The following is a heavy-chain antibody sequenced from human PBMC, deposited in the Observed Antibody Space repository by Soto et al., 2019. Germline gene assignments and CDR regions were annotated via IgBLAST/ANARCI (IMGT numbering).Heavy chain of an antibody. Sequence: SETLSLTCTVSGGSISSGGYYWSWIRQHPGKGLEWIGYIYYSGSTYYNPSLKSRVTISVDTSKNQFSLKLSSVTAADTAVYYCARDVRLYYYGMDVWGQGPSVPVS. CDR2: IYYSGST. CDR3: ARDVRLYYYGMDV. CDR1: GGSISSGGYY. J-gene: IGHJ6*02. V-gene: IGHV4-31*03.